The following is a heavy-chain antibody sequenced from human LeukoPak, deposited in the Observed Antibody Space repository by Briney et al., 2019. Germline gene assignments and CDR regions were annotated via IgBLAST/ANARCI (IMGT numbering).Heavy chain of an antibody. D-gene: IGHD3-3*01. CDR3: AKARPRTIFGVGLLDY. V-gene: IGHV3-23*01. CDR2: ISGSGGST. J-gene: IGHJ4*02. Sequence: PGGSLRLSCAASGFTFSSYAMSWVRQAPGKGLEWVSAISGSGGSTYYADSVKGRYTISRDNSKNTLYLQMNSLRAEDTAVYYCAKARPRTIFGVGLLDYWGQGTLVTVSS. CDR1: GFTFSSYA.